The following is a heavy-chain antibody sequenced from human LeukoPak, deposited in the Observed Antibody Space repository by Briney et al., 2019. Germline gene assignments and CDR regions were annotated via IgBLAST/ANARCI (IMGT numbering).Heavy chain of an antibody. CDR2: IYYSGSP. CDR1: GGSISSNSYY. D-gene: IGHD3-16*02. Sequence: SSETLSLTCTVSGGSISSNSYYWGWIRQPPGKGLEWIGSIYYSGSPYYNPSLKSRVTISVDTSKNQFSLKLSSVTAADTAVYYCARTRNYDYVWGSYRYNDAFDIWGQGTMVTVSS. J-gene: IGHJ3*02. V-gene: IGHV4-39*01. CDR3: ARTRNYDYVWGSYRYNDAFDI.